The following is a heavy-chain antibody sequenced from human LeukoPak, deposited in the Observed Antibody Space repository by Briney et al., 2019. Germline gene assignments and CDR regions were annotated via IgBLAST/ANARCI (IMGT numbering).Heavy chain of an antibody. J-gene: IGHJ3*01. Sequence: SETLSLTCAVYGGSFSGHYWSWIRQPPGKGLEWIGEIYHSGSTNYNPSLKSRVTISVDTSKNQFSLKLSSVTAADTAVYYCARPRRGYSYKFADAFDLWGQGTMVTVSS. D-gene: IGHD5-18*01. CDR1: GGSFSGHY. V-gene: IGHV4-34*01. CDR3: ARPRRGYSYKFADAFDL. CDR2: IYHSGST.